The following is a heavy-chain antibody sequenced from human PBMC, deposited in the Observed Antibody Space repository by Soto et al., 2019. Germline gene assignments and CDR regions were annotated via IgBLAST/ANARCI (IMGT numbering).Heavy chain of an antibody. CDR2: LIPIFGTA. CDR3: ARERITMVRGVKWYYYYGMDV. D-gene: IGHD3-10*01. J-gene: IGHJ6*02. V-gene: IGHV1-69*01. Sequence: QVQLVQSGAEVKKPGSSVKVSCKASGGTFSSYAISWVRQAPGQGLEWMGGLIPIFGTANYAQKFQGRVTITADESTSTAYMELSSLRSEDTAVYYCARERITMVRGVKWYYYYGMDVWGQGTTVTVSS. CDR1: GGTFSSYA.